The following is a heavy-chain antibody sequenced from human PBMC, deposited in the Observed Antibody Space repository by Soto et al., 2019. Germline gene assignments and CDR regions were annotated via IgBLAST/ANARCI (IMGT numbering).Heavy chain of an antibody. Sequence: GASVKVSCKASGGTFSSYTISWVRQAPGQGLEWMGRIIPILGIANYAQKFQGRVTITADKSTSTAYMELSSLRSEDTAVYYCAREGESYYDFWSGYSTYFDYWGQGTLVTVSS. CDR2: IIPILGIA. V-gene: IGHV1-69*04. D-gene: IGHD3-3*01. CDR1: GGTFSSYT. J-gene: IGHJ4*02. CDR3: AREGESYYDFWSGYSTYFDY.